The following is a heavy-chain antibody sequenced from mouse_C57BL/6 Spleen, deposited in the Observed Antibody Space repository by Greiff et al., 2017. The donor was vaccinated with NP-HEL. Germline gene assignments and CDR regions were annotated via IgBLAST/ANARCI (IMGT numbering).Heavy chain of an antibody. CDR3: ARQLVTTVVAPPWFAY. CDR2: ISSGGSYT. CDR1: GFTFSSYG. J-gene: IGHJ3*01. V-gene: IGHV5-6*01. D-gene: IGHD1-1*01. Sequence: DVQLVESGGDLVKPGGSLKLSCAASGFTFSSYGMSWVRQTPDKRLEWVATISSGGSYTYYPDSVKGRFTIFRDNAKNTLYLQMSSLKSEDTAMYYCARQLVTTVVAPPWFAYWGQGTLVTVSA.